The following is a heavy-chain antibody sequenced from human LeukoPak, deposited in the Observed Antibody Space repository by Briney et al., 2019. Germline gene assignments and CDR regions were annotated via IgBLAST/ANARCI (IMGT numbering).Heavy chain of an antibody. Sequence: GGSLRLSCAASGFTFTSYSMNWVRQAPGKGLEWVSSISSSSSYIYYAGSVKGRFTISRDNAKNSLYLQMNSLRAEDTAVYYCAELGITMIGGVWGKGTTVTISS. CDR1: GFTFTSYS. CDR3: AELGITMIGGV. J-gene: IGHJ6*04. V-gene: IGHV3-21*01. D-gene: IGHD3-10*02. CDR2: ISSSSSYI.